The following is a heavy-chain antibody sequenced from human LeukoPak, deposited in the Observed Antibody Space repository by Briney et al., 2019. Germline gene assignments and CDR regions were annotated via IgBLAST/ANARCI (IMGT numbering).Heavy chain of an antibody. Sequence: SVKVSCKASGFTFTSSAVQWVRQARGQRLEWIGWIVVGSGNTNYAQKFQERVTITRDMSTSTAYMELSSLRSEDTAVYYCAAEVMYYDFWSGYYSGWFDPWGQGTLVTVSS. CDR1: GFTFTSSA. D-gene: IGHD3-3*01. J-gene: IGHJ5*02. CDR3: AAEVMYYDFWSGYYSGWFDP. V-gene: IGHV1-58*01. CDR2: IVVGSGNT.